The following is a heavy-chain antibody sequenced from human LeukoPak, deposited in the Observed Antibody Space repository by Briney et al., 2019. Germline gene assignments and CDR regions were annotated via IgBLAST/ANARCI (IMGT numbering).Heavy chain of an antibody. J-gene: IGHJ4*02. D-gene: IGHD3-16*02. V-gene: IGHV4-39*07. CDR3: ARAGGVIIKNNFDY. CDR1: GGSISSSSYY. CDR2: IYYSGST. Sequence: SKTLSLTCTVSGGSISSSSYYWGWIRQPPGKGLEWIGSIYYSGSTYYNPSLKSRVTISVDTSKNQFSLKLSSVTAADTAVYYCARAGGVIIKNNFDYWGQGTLVTVSS.